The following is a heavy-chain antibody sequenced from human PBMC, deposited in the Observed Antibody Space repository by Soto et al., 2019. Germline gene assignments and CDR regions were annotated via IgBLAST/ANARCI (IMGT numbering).Heavy chain of an antibody. CDR1: GFSFSTYS. Sequence: GGSLRLSCAASGFSFSTYSMHWVRQAPGKGLEWVSSIGRRSDIYYADSVKGRFTISRDNAKNSVSLQMNSLRDEDTAVYYCAREETAWPLAYGLDVWGQGTTVTVSS. CDR3: AREETAWPLAYGLDV. V-gene: IGHV3-21*01. J-gene: IGHJ6*02. CDR2: IGRRSDI. D-gene: IGHD2-21*02.